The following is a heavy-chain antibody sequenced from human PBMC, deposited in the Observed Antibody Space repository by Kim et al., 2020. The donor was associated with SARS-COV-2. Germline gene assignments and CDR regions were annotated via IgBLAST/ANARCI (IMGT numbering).Heavy chain of an antibody. CDR3: ARTVGASGAEYFQH. J-gene: IGHJ1*01. CDR1: GFTFSSYE. V-gene: IGHV3-48*03. D-gene: IGHD1-26*01. CDR2: ISSSGSTI. Sequence: GGSLRLSCAASGFTFSSYEMNWVRQAPGKGLEWVSYISSSGSTIYYADSVKGRFTISRDNAKNSLYLQMNSLRAEDTAVYYCARTVGASGAEYFQHWGQGTLVTVSS.